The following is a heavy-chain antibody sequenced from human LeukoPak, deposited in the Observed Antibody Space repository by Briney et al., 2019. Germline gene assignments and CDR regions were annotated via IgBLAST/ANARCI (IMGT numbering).Heavy chain of an antibody. D-gene: IGHD3-22*01. V-gene: IGHV1-69*04. CDR2: IIPILGIA. CDR1: GGTFSSYA. Sequence: SVKVSCKASGGTFSSYAISWVRQAPGQGLEWMGRIIPILGIANYAQKFQGRVTMTRNTSISTAYIELSSLRSEDTAVYYCATGYDSSGNSDYWGQGTLVTVSS. J-gene: IGHJ4*02. CDR3: ATGYDSSGNSDY.